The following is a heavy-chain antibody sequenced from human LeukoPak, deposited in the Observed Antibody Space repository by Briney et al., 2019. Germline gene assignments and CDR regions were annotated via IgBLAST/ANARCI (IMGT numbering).Heavy chain of an antibody. D-gene: IGHD3-9*01. V-gene: IGHV1-8*01. J-gene: IGHJ2*01. CDR3: AVDLTAYPNWYFDL. Sequence: ASVKVSCQASGYTFTSYDINWVRQATGQGLEWMGWMNSNSGNTGYAQKFQGRVTMSRNTSISTAYMELSSLRSEDTAVYYCAVDLTAYPNWYFDLWGRGTLVTVSS. CDR2: MNSNSGNT. CDR1: GYTFTSYD.